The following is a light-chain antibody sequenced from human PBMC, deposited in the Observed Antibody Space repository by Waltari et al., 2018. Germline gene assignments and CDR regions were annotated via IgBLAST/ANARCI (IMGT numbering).Light chain of an antibody. CDR3: SSYTYGGPWV. V-gene: IGLV2-23*02. Sequence: SALTQPASVSASPGQSITISCTGSSSDVGSYDLVAWYQQHPGKAPHLLLYEVDKRPSVVPYRLSGAQSGNAASLTISGLQADDEAHYFCSSYTYGGPWVFGGGTRLTVL. CDR2: EVD. J-gene: IGLJ2*01. CDR1: SSDVGSYDL.